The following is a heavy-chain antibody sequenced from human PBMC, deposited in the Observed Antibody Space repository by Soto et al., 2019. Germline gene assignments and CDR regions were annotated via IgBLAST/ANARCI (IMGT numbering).Heavy chain of an antibody. D-gene: IGHD2-15*01. CDR2: ISSSGSTI. J-gene: IGHJ4*02. CDR1: GFTFSDYY. Sequence: QVQLVESGGGLVKPGGSLRLSCAASGFTFSDYYMSWIRQAPGKGLEWVSYISSSGSTIYYADSVKGRFTISRDNAKNSLYVQMNSLRAEDTAVYYCARDLRRNVVVVAATPDYWGQGTLVTVSS. V-gene: IGHV3-11*01. CDR3: ARDLRRNVVVVAATPDY.